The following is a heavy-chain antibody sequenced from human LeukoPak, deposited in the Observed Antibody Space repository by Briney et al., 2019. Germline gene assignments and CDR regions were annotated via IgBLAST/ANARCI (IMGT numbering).Heavy chain of an antibody. Sequence: GGSLRLYCAASGFTFSSYAMSWVRQAPGKGLEWVSAISGSGGSTYYADSVKGRFTISRDNSKNTLYLQMNSLRAEDTAVYYCAKDQSDIAAAGGVYYWGQGTLDTVSS. CDR1: GFTFSSYA. CDR3: AKDQSDIAAAGGVYY. V-gene: IGHV3-23*01. J-gene: IGHJ4*02. CDR2: ISGSGGST. D-gene: IGHD6-13*01.